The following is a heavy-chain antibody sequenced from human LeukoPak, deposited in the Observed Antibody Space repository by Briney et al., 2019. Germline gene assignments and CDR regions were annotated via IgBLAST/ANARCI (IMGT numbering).Heavy chain of an antibody. CDR2: IYSGGST. CDR1: GFTVSSNY. CDR3: AKGHVIFGVVIIPFDY. J-gene: IGHJ4*02. Sequence: GGSLRLSCAASGFTVSSNYMSWVRQAPGKGLEWVSVIYSGGSTYYADSVKGRFTISRDNSKNTLYLQMNSLRAEDTAVYYCAKGHVIFGVVIIPFDYWGQGTLVTVSS. V-gene: IGHV3-53*01. D-gene: IGHD3-3*01.